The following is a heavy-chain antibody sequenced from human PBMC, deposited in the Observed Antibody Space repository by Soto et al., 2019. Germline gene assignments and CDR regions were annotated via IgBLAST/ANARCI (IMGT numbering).Heavy chain of an antibody. V-gene: IGHV3-30-3*01. CDR2: TSSDGNDK. D-gene: IGHD2-2*01. Sequence: PGGFRRLSCAASGFSFYTYGIHWVRQAPGRGLEWVAATSSDGNDKYYADSVKGRFTISRDNSKNTLFLQMSSLRAEDTALYYCARDIGYCTTTTCYDIGNWFDPWGQGTLVTVSS. CDR1: GFSFYTYG. J-gene: IGHJ5*02. CDR3: ARDIGYCTTTTCYDIGNWFDP.